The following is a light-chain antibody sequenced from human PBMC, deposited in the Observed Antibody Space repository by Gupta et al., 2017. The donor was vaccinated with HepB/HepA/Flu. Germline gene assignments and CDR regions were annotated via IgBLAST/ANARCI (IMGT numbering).Light chain of an antibody. Sequence: EIVMTQSPATLSVSPGERATLSCRASQSVAINLAWYLQKPGQAPRLLIYGASTRATGIPARFSGGGSGTEFTLTISSLQSEDFSVYYCQQYNNWPTTFGQGTKVEIK. V-gene: IGKV3-15*01. CDR3: QQYNNWPTT. CDR2: GAS. J-gene: IGKJ1*01. CDR1: QSVAIN.